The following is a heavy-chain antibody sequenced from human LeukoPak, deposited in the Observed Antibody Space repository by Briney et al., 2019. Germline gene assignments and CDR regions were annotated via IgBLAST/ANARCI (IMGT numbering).Heavy chain of an antibody. CDR2: ISYDGSLT. V-gene: IGHV3-30*05. Sequence: GGSLRLSCAASGFTFRSYGMHWVRQAPGKGLEWVAFISYDGSLTYYSDSMKGRFTVSRDSSQNTLYLQMDSLRAEDTAVYYCAREYDLVNGLDFWGQGNLVTVSS. CDR1: GFTFRSYG. CDR3: AREYDLVNGLDF. J-gene: IGHJ4*02. D-gene: IGHD3-9*01.